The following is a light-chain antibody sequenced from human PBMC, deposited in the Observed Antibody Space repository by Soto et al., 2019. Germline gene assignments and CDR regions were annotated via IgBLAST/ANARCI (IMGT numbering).Light chain of an antibody. J-gene: IGKJ1*01. CDR2: DAS. V-gene: IGKV3-20*01. CDR3: QQYGSSGT. CDR1: QSVSSY. Sequence: EIVLTQSPGTLSLSPGARATLSCRASQSVSSYFAWYQQKPGQAPNLLIYDASNRATGIPDRFSGSGSGTDFTLTISRLEPEDFAVYYCQQYGSSGTFGQGTKVDIK.